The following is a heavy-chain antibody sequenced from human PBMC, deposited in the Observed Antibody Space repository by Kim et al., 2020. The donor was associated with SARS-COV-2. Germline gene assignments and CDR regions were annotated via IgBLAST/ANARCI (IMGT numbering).Heavy chain of an antibody. D-gene: IGHD1-1*01. CDR1: GYSFTRYG. Sequence: ASVNVSCKASGYSFTRYGINWVRQAPGQGLEWMGWISAYNGNRDVAQKFQDRVTMTTDTSASTAYMELSSLRSDDTAIYYCSREERYCPSAPDDHWVQGTLVTVSS. CDR3: SREERYCPSAPDDH. J-gene: IGHJ5*02. V-gene: IGHV1-18*01. CDR2: ISAYNGNR.